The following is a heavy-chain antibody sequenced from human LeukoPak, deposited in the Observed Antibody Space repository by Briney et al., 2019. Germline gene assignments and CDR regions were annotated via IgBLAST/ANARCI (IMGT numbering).Heavy chain of an antibody. D-gene: IGHD3-22*01. J-gene: IGHJ4*02. CDR1: GFTFSGSA. CDR2: IRSKANSYAT. CDR3: AKASTMIVVAAGVDY. Sequence: PGGSLRLSCAASGFTFSGSAMHWVRQASGKGLEWVGRIRSKANSYATAYAASVKGRFTISRDNSKNTLYLQMNSLRAEDTAVYYCAKASTMIVVAAGVDYWGQGTLVTVSS. V-gene: IGHV3-73*01.